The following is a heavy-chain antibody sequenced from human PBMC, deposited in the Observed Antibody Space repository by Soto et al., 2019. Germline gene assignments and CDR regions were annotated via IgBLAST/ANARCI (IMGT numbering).Heavy chain of an antibody. D-gene: IGHD3-22*01. J-gene: IGHJ4*02. CDR2: ISYDGSNK. V-gene: IGHV3-30*18. CDR3: AKVGYYYDSSGPLGY. Sequence: PVGSLRLSCAASGFTFSSYGMHWVRQAPGKGLEWVAVISYDGSNKYYADSVKGRFTISRDNSKNTLYLQMNSLRAEDTAVYYCAKVGYYYDSSGPLGYWGQGTLVTV. CDR1: GFTFSSYG.